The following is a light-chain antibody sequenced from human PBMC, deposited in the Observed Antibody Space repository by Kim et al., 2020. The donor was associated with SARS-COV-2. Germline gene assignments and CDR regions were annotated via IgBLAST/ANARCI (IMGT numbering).Light chain of an antibody. CDR1: QSVSSY. V-gene: IGKV3-11*01. CDR2: DAS. Sequence: PGERATLSCRASQSVSSYLAWYQQKPGQAPRRLIYDASNRATGIPARFSGSGSGTDFTLTISSLEPEDFAVYYCQQRSNWPPIFTFGPGTKVDIK. CDR3: QQRSNWPPIFT. J-gene: IGKJ3*01.